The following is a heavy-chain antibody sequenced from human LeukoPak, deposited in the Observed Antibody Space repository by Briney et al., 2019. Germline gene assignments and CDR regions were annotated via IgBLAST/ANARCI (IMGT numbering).Heavy chain of an antibody. CDR2: ISAYNGNT. J-gene: IGHJ4*02. V-gene: IGHV1-18*01. Sequence: ASVKVSCKASGYTFTSYGISWVRQAPGQGLEWMGWISAYNGNTNYAQNFQGRVTMTRDASISTAYMELSRLGSDDTAVYFCARDKWLRDYWGQGTLVTVSS. D-gene: IGHD5-12*01. CDR1: GYTFTSYG. CDR3: ARDKWLRDY.